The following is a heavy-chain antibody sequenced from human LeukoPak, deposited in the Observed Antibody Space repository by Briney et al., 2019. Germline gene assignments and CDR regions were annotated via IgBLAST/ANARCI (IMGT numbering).Heavy chain of an antibody. CDR3: AREAINYSDSSGYYDY. D-gene: IGHD3-22*01. CDR1: GYSIRNGYN. J-gene: IGHJ4*02. V-gene: IGHV4-59*01. Sequence: PSETLSLTCTVSGYSIRNGYNWGWIRQPPGKGLEWIGYIYYSGTTHYNPSLKNRVTISVDTSKNQFSLRLSSVTAADTAVYYCAREAINYSDSSGYYDYWGQGTLVTVSS. CDR2: IYYSGTT.